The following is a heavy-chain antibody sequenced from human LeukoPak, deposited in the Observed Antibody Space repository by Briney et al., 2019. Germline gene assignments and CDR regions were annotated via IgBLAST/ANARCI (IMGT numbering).Heavy chain of an antibody. V-gene: IGHV3-74*01. CDR2: INEDGSTT. J-gene: IGHJ4*02. CDR3: AAGAFGGFDY. D-gene: IGHD3-16*01. CDR1: GFTFSSNW. Sequence: PGGSLRLSCAASGFTFSSNWMHWVRQAPGKGLVWVSRINEDGSTTNYADSVKGRSTIFRDNAKNTLYLQMNSLRAEDTAVYYCAAGAFGGFDYWGQGTLVTVSS.